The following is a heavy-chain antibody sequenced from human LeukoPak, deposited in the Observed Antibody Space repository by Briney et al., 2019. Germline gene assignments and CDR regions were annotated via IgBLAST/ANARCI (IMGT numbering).Heavy chain of an antibody. Sequence: MPSETLSLTCADYGGSFSGYYWSWIRQPPGKGLEWIGEINHSGSTNYNPSLKSRVTISVDTSKNQFSLKLSSVTAADTAVYYCARGGRPLYYDILTGYSKGSYFDYWGQGTLVTVSS. V-gene: IGHV4-34*01. CDR2: INHSGST. CDR1: GGSFSGYY. D-gene: IGHD3-9*01. CDR3: ARGGRPLYYDILTGYSKGSYFDY. J-gene: IGHJ4*02.